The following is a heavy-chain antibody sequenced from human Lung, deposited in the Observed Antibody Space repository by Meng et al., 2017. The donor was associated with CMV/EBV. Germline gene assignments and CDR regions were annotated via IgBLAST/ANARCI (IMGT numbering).Heavy chain of an antibody. CDR1: GFTVSNYG. J-gene: IGHJ4*02. V-gene: IGHV3-30*18. CDR2: VSYDGSNK. Sequence: AGSGFTVSNYGMHGGRQAQGKGLEWVAFVSYDGSNKNYPDSVKGRFSISRDDSKNTLYVQINSLRPEDTAVYYCAKDLCSSSCYPDYWGQGTLVTVSS. CDR3: AKDLCSSSCYPDY. D-gene: IGHD2-2*01.